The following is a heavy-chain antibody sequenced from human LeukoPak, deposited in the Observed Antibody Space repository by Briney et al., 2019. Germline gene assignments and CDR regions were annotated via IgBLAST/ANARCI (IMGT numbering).Heavy chain of an antibody. CDR1: GYSISSGYY. Sequence: SETLSLTRAVSGYSISSGYYWGWIRQPPGKGLEWIGSIYHSGSTYYNPSLKSRVTISVDTSKNQFSLQLSSVTAADTAVYYCARRQTLTTVTTNLYYFDYWGQGTLVTVSS. D-gene: IGHD4-11*01. J-gene: IGHJ4*02. CDR2: IYHSGST. V-gene: IGHV4-38-2*01. CDR3: ARRQTLTTVTTNLYYFDY.